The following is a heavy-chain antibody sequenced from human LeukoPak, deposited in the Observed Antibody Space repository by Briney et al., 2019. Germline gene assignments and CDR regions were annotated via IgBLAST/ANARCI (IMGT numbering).Heavy chain of an antibody. J-gene: IGHJ4*02. V-gene: IGHV1-2*02. Sequence: GASVKVSCEASGYTFIAHYIQWVRQAPGQGLEWIGWINPNGVVTKYAQKFQGRVTMTSDSSIRTVCMELSRLRYDDTAVYYCARDMEFRGHTYGSLDFWGQGSLVTVSS. CDR1: GYTFIAHY. CDR2: INPNGVVT. CDR3: ARDMEFRGHTYGSLDF. D-gene: IGHD5-18*01.